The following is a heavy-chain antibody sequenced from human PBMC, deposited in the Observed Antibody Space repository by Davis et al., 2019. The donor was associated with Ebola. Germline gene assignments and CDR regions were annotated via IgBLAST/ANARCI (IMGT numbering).Heavy chain of an antibody. CDR2: ISNIGWT. D-gene: IGHD1-1*01. CDR1: GDSISTYS. J-gene: IGHJ6*03. V-gene: IGHV4-59*01. Sequence: MPSETLSLTCTVSGDSISTYSWSWIRQPPGKGLEWIGYISNIGWTNYNASLKSRVTISVDPSKNHFSLRLCSVIAADTAVYYCARTTLPDPPSHYYFFMDVWGKGTTVTVSS. CDR3: ARTTLPDPPSHYYFFMDV.